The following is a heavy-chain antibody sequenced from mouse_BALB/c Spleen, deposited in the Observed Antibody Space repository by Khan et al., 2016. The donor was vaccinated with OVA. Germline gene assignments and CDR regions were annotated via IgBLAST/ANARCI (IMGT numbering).Heavy chain of an antibody. J-gene: IGHJ3*01. CDR3: ARGGSSGPAWFAY. D-gene: IGHD3-1*01. V-gene: IGHV3-6*02. CDR2: IRYDGNS. Sequence: EVQLQESGPGLVKPSQSLSLTCSVTGYSITSGYFWNWIRQFPGNNLEWMGYIRYDGNSNYNPTLKNRISITRDTSKNHFFLKLNSVTPEDTATYDWARGGSSGPAWFAYWGQGTLVTVSA. CDR1: GYSITSGYF.